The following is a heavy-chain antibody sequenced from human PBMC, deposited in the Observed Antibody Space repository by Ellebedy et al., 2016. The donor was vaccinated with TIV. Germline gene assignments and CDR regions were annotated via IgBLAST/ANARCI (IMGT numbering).Heavy chain of an antibody. CDR3: ARIGSGWVPNFDY. CDR1: GISVTTERMS. Sequence: SGPTLVXPTQTLTLTCSVSGISVTTERMSVGWIRQPPGKALEWLALIDWHDTKWYNTSLQTRLTISTDTSKNQVVLSMTNMDSADTGTYYCARIGSGWVPNFDYWGPGTLVTVSS. V-gene: IGHV2-70*01. J-gene: IGHJ4*01. CDR2: IDWHDTK. D-gene: IGHD6-19*01.